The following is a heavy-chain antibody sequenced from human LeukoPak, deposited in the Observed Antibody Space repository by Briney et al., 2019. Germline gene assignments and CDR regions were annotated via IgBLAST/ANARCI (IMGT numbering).Heavy chain of an antibody. V-gene: IGHV1-69*04. Sequence: SVKVSCKASGGTFSSYAISWVRQAPGQGLEWMGRIIPILGIANYAQKFQGRVTITADKSTSTAYTELSSLRSEDTAVYYCARDGVYGSGSYYKSLVYYYYGMDVWGQGTTVTVSS. CDR3: ARDGVYGSGSYYKSLVYYYYGMDV. CDR1: GGTFSSYA. CDR2: IIPILGIA. J-gene: IGHJ6*02. D-gene: IGHD3-10*01.